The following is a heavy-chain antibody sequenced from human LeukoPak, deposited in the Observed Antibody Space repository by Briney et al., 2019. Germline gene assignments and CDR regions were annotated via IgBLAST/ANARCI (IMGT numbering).Heavy chain of an antibody. J-gene: IGHJ4*02. CDR3: AKSTEVLRYFDWLLSPFDY. D-gene: IGHD3-9*01. CDR2: LYHSDSA. V-gene: IGHV4-38-2*01. Sequence: SETLSLTCAVSGYSISNGYYWVWIRQPPGRGLEWIGSLYHSDSAYYNTSLRSRVSMSVDTSKNQFSLTLSFVTAADTAVYYCAKSTEVLRYFDWLLSPFDYWGQGTLVTVSS. CDR1: GYSISNGYY.